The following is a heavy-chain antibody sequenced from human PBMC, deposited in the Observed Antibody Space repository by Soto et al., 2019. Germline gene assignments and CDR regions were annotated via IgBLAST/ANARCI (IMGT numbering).Heavy chain of an antibody. Sequence: PVGSLRLSCAASGFTFSDHYMDWVRQAPGKGLEWVGRTRDKTNSYTTEYAASVKGRFTISRDDSKSSLYLQMNSLKTEDTAVYYCARATVGTYYFDYWGQGTLVTVSS. CDR2: TRDKTNSYTT. CDR3: ARATVGTYYFDY. D-gene: IGHD3-16*01. V-gene: IGHV3-72*01. J-gene: IGHJ4*02. CDR1: GFTFSDHY.